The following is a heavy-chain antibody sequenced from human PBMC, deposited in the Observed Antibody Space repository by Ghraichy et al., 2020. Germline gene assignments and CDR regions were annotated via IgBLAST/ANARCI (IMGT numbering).Heavy chain of an antibody. CDR1: GFTFSSYS. D-gene: IGHD6-19*01. Sequence: GGSLRLSCAASGFTFSSYSMNWVRQAPGKGLEWVSSISSSSSYIYYADSVKGRFTISRDNAKNSLYLQMNSLRAEDTAVYYCARDPVAGTEGAGYWGQGTLVTVSS. CDR3: ARDPVAGTEGAGY. CDR2: ISSSSSYI. J-gene: IGHJ4*02. V-gene: IGHV3-21*01.